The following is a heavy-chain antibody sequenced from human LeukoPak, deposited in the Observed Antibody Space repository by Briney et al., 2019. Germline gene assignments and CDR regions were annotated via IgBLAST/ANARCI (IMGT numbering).Heavy chain of an antibody. Sequence: GGSLTLSCAASGFTFSDYYMSWIRQAPVKGLEWVSYISNSGSTIYYADAVKGRFTISRDNAKNSLYLQMNSLRAEDTAVYYCASYCSSSSCYGYYHAMDVWGQGTTVTVSS. V-gene: IGHV3-11*01. J-gene: IGHJ6*02. D-gene: IGHD2-15*01. CDR3: ASYCSSSSCYGYYHAMDV. CDR1: GFTFSDYY. CDR2: ISNSGSTI.